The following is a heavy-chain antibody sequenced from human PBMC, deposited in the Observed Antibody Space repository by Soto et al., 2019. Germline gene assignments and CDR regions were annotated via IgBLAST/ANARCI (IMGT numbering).Heavy chain of an antibody. CDR2: IYPSYSDT. CDR1: EYIFTNYW. V-gene: IGHV5-51*01. CDR3: SXKSRPYYDFWIGYCRGAFDI. D-gene: IGHD3-3*01. J-gene: IGHJ3*02. Sequence: LGESLKISCKGSEYIFTNYWIVWVLHMPGNGLDCIGIIYPSYSDTRYSPSFQGQFIISADNSTITSYLHCISLKASDTAMYYCSXKSRPYYDFWIGYCRGAFDIWGQGTMVTVSS.